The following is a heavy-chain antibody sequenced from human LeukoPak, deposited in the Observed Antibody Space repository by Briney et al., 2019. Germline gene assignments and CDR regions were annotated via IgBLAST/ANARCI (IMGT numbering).Heavy chain of an antibody. J-gene: IGHJ4*02. D-gene: IGHD3-22*01. CDR3: ARVLHRRNYDSSVYYGY. CDR2: ISTIGIT. V-gene: IGHV4-61*02. Sequence: SETLSLTCTVSSGSISSSNYYWSWIRQPAGKGLEWIGRISTIGITNYNPSLNSRVTISIDTSKNQFSLKLSSVTAADTAVYYCARVLHRRNYDSSVYYGYWGQGTLVTVSS. CDR1: SGSISSSNYY.